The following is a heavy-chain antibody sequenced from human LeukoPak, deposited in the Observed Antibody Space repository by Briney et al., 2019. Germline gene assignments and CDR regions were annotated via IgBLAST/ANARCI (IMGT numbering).Heavy chain of an antibody. CDR2: IIPIFGTA. V-gene: IGHV1-69*06. CDR3: ATGGIAAAGLGYWGGIFDY. J-gene: IGHJ4*02. D-gene: IGHD6-13*01. CDR1: GGTFSSYA. Sequence: SVKVSCKASGGTFSSYAISWVRQAPGQGLEWMVGIIPIFGTANYAQKFQGRVTITADKSTSTAYMELSSLRSEDTAVYYCATGGIAAAGLGYWGGIFDYWGQGTLVTVSS.